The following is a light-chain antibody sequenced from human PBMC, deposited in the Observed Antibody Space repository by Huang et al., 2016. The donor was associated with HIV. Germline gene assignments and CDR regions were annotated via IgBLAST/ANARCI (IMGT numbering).Light chain of an antibody. CDR2: GTS. CDR3: QQYNKWPYT. V-gene: IGKV3-15*01. J-gene: IGKJ2*01. Sequence: EVLMTQSPATLSVSPGDGVSLSCRAGESIGSDLAWYQQRPGQAPRLLIYGTSTRASGVPARFSGGESGTDFTLTITSLQSEDFVIYYCQQYNKWPYTFGLGTKLEIK. CDR1: ESIGSD.